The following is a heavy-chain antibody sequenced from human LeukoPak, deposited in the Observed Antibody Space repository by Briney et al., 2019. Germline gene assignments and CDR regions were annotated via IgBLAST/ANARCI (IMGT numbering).Heavy chain of an antibody. Sequence: PSETLSLTCTVSGGSIRSTSYYWGWIRQPPGEGLGWIGSIYYSGSTYYNPSLKSRVTISVDTSKNQFSLKLSSVTAADTAVYYCGRLFYDFWSGHYYYYMDVWGKGTTVTVSS. CDR3: GRLFYDFWSGHYYYYMDV. CDR1: GGSIRSTSYY. V-gene: IGHV4-39*01. J-gene: IGHJ6*03. CDR2: IYYSGST. D-gene: IGHD3-3*01.